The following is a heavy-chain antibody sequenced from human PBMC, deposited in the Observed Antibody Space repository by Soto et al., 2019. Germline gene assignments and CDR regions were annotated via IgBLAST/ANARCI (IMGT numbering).Heavy chain of an antibody. J-gene: IGHJ4*02. CDR3: ARIEMASIK. Sequence: LSLTCSVSGASIRSCGYYWSWLRQSPGKGLEWIGHIYYTGSTFYSPSLKSRLTISLDTSKNQFSLDLRSVTAADTAMYYCARIEMASIKWGRGTLVTVSS. CDR1: GASIRSCGYY. V-gene: IGHV4-31*03. CDR2: IYYTGST.